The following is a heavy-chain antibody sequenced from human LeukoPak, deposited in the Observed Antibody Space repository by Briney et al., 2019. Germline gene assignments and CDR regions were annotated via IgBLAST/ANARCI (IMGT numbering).Heavy chain of an antibody. D-gene: IGHD4-17*01. V-gene: IGHV4-34*01. CDR3: ARGSQWGDYAGFDP. Sequence: SETLSLTCAVYGGSFSNYYWTWIRQPPGKGLEWIGEGHHSGSTNYNPSLKTRVTTSVDTSRSQFSLKLTSVTAADTAVYYCARGSQWGDYAGFDPWGQGTLVTVSS. CDR2: GHHSGST. CDR1: GGSFSNYY. J-gene: IGHJ5*02.